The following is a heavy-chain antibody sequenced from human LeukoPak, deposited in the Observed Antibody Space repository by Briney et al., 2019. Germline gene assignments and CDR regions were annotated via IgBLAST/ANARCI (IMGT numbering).Heavy chain of an antibody. Sequence: GGSLRLSCAASGFTFDEYAMHWVRQAPGKGLEWVSGINWSGGSIGYADSVKGRFTISRDNAKNSLYLQMNSLRAEDTAVYYCAKDTDTVTLSLDYWGQGTLVTVSS. CDR2: INWSGGSI. CDR3: AKDTDTVTLSLDY. CDR1: GFTFDEYA. D-gene: IGHD4-17*01. J-gene: IGHJ4*02. V-gene: IGHV3-9*01.